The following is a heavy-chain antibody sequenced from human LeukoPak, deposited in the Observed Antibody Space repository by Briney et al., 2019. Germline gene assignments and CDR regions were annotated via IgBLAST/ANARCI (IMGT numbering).Heavy chain of an antibody. Sequence: GGSLRLSCAASGYIFDDYAMHWVRQARGKGLEWVSGICWKSGSIVYADSVKGRFTISRDNAKNSLYLQMNSLRAEGTALYYCAKLGYGSGWYEGWFDPWGQGTLVTVSS. CDR3: AKLGYGSGWYEGWFDP. CDR1: GYIFDDYA. CDR2: ICWKSGSI. J-gene: IGHJ5*02. V-gene: IGHV3-9*01. D-gene: IGHD6-19*01.